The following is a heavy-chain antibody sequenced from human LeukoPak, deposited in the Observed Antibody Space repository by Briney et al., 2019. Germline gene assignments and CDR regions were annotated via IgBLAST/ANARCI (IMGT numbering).Heavy chain of an antibody. J-gene: IGHJ4*02. CDR1: GFTFDDYA. Sequence: GGSLRLSCAASGFTFDDYAMHWVRQAPGKGLEWVSGISWNSGSIGYADSVKGRFTISRDNAKNSLYLQMNSLRAEDTALYYCAKGRYSSSFYLFDYWGQGTLVTVSS. CDR3: AKGRYSSSFYLFDY. V-gene: IGHV3-9*01. D-gene: IGHD6-13*01. CDR2: ISWNSGSI.